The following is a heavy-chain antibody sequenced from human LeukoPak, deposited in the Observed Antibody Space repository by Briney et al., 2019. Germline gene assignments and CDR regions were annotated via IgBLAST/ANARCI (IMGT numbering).Heavy chain of an antibody. CDR3: ARGRVSSSTRYSTYYYYFYMDV. D-gene: IGHD4-11*01. V-gene: IGHV3-23*01. CDR2: FSGSEDSA. Sequence: GGSLRLSCAASGFTVSTYGMSWVRQAPGKGPEWVSGFSGSEDSAYYADSVKGRFTISRDNSKNTLYLQMNSLRAEDTAVYYCARGRVSSSTRYSTYYYYFYMDVWGKGTTVTVSS. CDR1: GFTVSTYG. J-gene: IGHJ6*03.